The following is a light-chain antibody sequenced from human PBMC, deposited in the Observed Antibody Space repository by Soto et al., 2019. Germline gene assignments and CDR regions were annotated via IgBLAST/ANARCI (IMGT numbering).Light chain of an antibody. CDR3: QPRSHWPPFT. V-gene: IGKV3-11*01. J-gene: IGKJ4*01. Sequence: DIVLTQSPATLSLSPGERATLSCRASQSINRHLAWYRQKPGQAPRLLIYDASNRATGIPARFSGSGSGTDFTLTISSLEPEDFGVYYWQPRSHWPPFTFGGGTKVEIK. CDR1: QSINRH. CDR2: DAS.